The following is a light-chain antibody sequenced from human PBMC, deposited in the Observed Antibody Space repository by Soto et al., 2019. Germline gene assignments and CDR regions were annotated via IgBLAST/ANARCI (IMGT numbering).Light chain of an antibody. CDR3: CSYAGDNTYV. CDR1: GSDVGSYIL. V-gene: IGLV2-23*02. CDR2: EVS. Sequence: QSVLTQPASVSGSPGQSITISCTGTGSDVGSYILVSWYQQHPGKAPKLIIYEVSERPSGVSDRFSGSKSDNTASLTISGLQAEDEADYYCCSYAGDNTYVFGTGTKLTVL. J-gene: IGLJ1*01.